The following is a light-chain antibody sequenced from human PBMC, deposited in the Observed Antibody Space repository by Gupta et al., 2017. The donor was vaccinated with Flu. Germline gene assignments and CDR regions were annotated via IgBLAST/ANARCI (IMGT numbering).Light chain of an antibody. CDR2: DVS. CDR3: SSYSATGALAL. J-gene: IGLJ2*01. CDR1: SSDIGTYDY. V-gene: IGLV2-14*03. Sequence: QSALTQPASVSGSPGQSINIPCTGPSSDIGTYDYVSWYQQSPGRAPKLMIYDVSNRPSGISDRFSGSKSDNTASLTISGLQAEDEADYYCSSYSATGALALFGGGTKVTVL.